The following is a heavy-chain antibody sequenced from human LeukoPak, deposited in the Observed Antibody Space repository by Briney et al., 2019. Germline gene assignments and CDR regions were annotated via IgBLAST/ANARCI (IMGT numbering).Heavy chain of an antibody. Sequence: PGGSLRLSCAASGFTVSSNYMSWVRQPPGKGLEWTGEINHSGSTNYNPSLKSRVTMSVDTSKNQFSLRLSSVTAADTAVYYCARDIVVVPAAQQDAFDIWGQGTLVTVSS. J-gene: IGHJ3*02. D-gene: IGHD2-2*01. CDR3: ARDIVVVPAAQQDAFDI. CDR1: GFTVSSNY. CDR2: INHSGST. V-gene: IGHV4-34*01.